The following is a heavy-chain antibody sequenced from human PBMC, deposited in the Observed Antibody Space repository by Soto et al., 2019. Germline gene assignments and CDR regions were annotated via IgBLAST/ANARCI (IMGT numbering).Heavy chain of an antibody. CDR1: GYTFTSYG. J-gene: IGHJ5*02. CDR3: ARKVTYYDFWSGPGGDWFDP. Sequence: ASVKVSCKASGYTFTSYGISWVRQAPGQGLEWMGWISAYNGNTNYAQKLQGRVTMTTDTSTSTAYMELRSLRSDDTAVYYCARKVTYYDFWSGPGGDWFDPWGQGTLVTVSS. CDR2: ISAYNGNT. D-gene: IGHD3-3*01. V-gene: IGHV1-18*04.